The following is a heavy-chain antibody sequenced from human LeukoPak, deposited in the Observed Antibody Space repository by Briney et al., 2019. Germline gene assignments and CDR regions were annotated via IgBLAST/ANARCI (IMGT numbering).Heavy chain of an antibody. Sequence: PSETLSLTCAVYGGSFSGYYWSWIRQPPPKGLEWIGEINLIGSTNYNPTLKSRVPISVDTIKNQFYLKLSSVTATDTAVYYCARGYREGLYYYGNARSYYFDYWGQGTLVTVSS. CDR1: GGSFSGYY. V-gene: IGHV4-34*01. D-gene: IGHD3-10*01. CDR2: INLIGST. CDR3: ARGYREGLYYYGNARSYYFDY. J-gene: IGHJ4*02.